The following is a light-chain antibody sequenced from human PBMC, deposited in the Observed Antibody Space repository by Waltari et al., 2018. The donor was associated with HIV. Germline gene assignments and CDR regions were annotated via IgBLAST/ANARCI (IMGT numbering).Light chain of an antibody. J-gene: IGLJ2*01. CDR1: SSDVGGYNY. V-gene: IGLV2-14*01. CDR2: EVS. CDR3: SSYTSSNTLVV. Sequence: QSALTQPASVSGSPGQSITISCTGTSSDVGGYNYVSWYQQHPGKAPKLLMYEVSNWPSGVSNRFSGSKSGNTASLTISGLQAEDEADYYCSSYTSSNTLVVFGGGTKLTVL.